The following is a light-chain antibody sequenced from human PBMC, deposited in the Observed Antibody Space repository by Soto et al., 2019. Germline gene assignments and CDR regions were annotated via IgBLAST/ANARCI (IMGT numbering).Light chain of an antibody. Sequence: EIGLTQSTGALSLSPWERATLSCWASQSVSSSYLAWYQQKPGQAPSILIYGASTRATGITDRFSGSGSGTALTLTISRLEPEDFAMYYCQAYGSSPRRFGQGTKVEIK. V-gene: IGKV3-20*01. CDR1: QSVSSSY. CDR3: QAYGSSPRR. CDR2: GAS. J-gene: IGKJ1*01.